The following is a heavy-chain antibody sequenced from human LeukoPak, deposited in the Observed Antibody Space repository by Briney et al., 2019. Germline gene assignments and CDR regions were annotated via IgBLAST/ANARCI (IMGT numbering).Heavy chain of an antibody. CDR1: GYTFTGYY. J-gene: IGHJ6*03. V-gene: IGHV1-2*02. CDR3: ARVYYYYYMDV. Sequence: ASVKVSCKASGYTFTGYYMHWVRQAPGQGPEWMGWINPNSGGTNYAQKFQGRVTMTRDTSISTAYMELSSLRSEDTAVYYCARVYYYYYMDVWGKGTTVTVSS. CDR2: INPNSGGT.